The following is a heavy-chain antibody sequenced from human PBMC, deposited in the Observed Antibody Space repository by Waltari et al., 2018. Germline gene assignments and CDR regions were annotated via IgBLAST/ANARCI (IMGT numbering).Heavy chain of an antibody. J-gene: IGHJ6*02. CDR1: GGTFSSSA. V-gene: IGHV1-69*01. D-gene: IGHD3-22*01. Sequence: QMQLVQSVAEVTKPGSSMKVSCKATGGTFSSSAISWVRLAPVHGREWMGGIIPIFGTANYAQKFQGRVTITADESTSTAYMELSSLRSEDTAVYYCARDRMAQYSGYPYYYYGMDVWGQGTTVTVSS. CDR2: IIPIFGTA. CDR3: ARDRMAQYSGYPYYYYGMDV.